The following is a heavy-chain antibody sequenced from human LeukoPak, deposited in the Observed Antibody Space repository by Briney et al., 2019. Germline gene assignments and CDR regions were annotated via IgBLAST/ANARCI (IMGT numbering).Heavy chain of an antibody. Sequence: GGSQRLSCSASGFTFTTYGMNWVRQAPGKGLEWVSGIGGSGTRTYYADSVKGRFTISRDNSKNTLYLQMNSLRDEDTAVYYCAKDSGWILFDDWGQGTLVTVSS. V-gene: IGHV3-23*01. CDR2: IGGSGTRT. CDR1: GFTFTTYG. CDR3: AKDSGWILFDD. J-gene: IGHJ4*02. D-gene: IGHD2-2*03.